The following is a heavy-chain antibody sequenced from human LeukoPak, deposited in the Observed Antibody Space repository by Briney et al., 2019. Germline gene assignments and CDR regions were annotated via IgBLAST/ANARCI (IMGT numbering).Heavy chain of an antibody. CDR2: IYYSGST. CDR1: GGSISRYY. CDR3: ARAGYYFGSGSYQPLDY. V-gene: IGHV4-59*01. J-gene: IGHJ4*02. D-gene: IGHD3-10*01. Sequence: PSETLSLTCTVSGGSISRYYWSWIRLPPGKGLEWIGYIYYSGSTNYNPSLKSRVTISVDTSKNQFSLKLSSVTAADTAVYYCARAGYYFGSGSYQPLDYWGQGTLVTVSS.